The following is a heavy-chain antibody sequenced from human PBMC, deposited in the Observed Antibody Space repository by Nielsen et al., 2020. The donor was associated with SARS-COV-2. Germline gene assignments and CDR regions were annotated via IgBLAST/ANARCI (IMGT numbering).Heavy chain of an antibody. CDR2: INPDSGGT. Sequence: ASVKVSCKASGYTFTGYYIHWVRQAPGQGLEWMGRINPDSGGTKYAQVFQGMVSMTSDTSISTAYMDLSRLRSDDTAVYYCARGSDEGLALWGQGTLVTVSS. V-gene: IGHV1-2*06. CDR3: ARGSDEGLAL. J-gene: IGHJ4*02. D-gene: IGHD3-3*01. CDR1: GYTFTGYY.